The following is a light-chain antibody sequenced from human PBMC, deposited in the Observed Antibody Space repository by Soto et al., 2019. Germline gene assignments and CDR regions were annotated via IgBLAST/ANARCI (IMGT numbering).Light chain of an antibody. CDR3: QQSYSTPCT. CDR1: QSISSY. J-gene: IGKJ1*01. CDR2: AAS. V-gene: IGKV1-39*01. Sequence: DIQMTQSPSSLSASVGDRVTITCRASQSISSYLNWYQQKPGKAPKLLIYAASSLQGGVPSRFSGSGSGTNFTLTISRLQPEHFATYYCQQSYSTPCTFGQGTKVEIK.